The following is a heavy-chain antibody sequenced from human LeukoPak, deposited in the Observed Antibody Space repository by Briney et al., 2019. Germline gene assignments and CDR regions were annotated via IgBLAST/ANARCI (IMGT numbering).Heavy chain of an antibody. CDR2: IYDSGST. J-gene: IGHJ4*02. V-gene: IGHV4-59*01. D-gene: IGHD6-19*01. CDR3: TRVSSGWYFDY. CDR1: GGSISSYY. Sequence: SETLSLTCTVSGGSISSYYWSWIRQPPGKGLEWIGYIYDSGSTNYNPSLKSRVTISVDTSKNQFSLKLSSVAAADTAVYYCTRVSSGWYFDYWGQGTLVTVSS.